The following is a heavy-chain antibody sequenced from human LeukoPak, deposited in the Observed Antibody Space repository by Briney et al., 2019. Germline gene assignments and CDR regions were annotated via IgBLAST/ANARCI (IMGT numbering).Heavy chain of an antibody. V-gene: IGHV3-30*18. D-gene: IGHD2-15*01. CDR1: GFTFSSFG. Sequence: GGSLRLSCAASGFTFSSFGMHWVRQAPGKGLEWVAVISYDGMESNKYYADSVKGRFTISRDNSKNTLYLQMNSLRAEDTAVYYCAKESYCSGGSCYYYDSSGYFDYWGQGTLVTVSS. CDR3: AKESYCSGGSCYYYDSSGYFDY. CDR2: ISYDGMESNK. J-gene: IGHJ4*02.